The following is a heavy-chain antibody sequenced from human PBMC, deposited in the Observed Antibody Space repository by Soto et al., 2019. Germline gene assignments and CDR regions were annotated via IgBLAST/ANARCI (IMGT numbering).Heavy chain of an antibody. CDR3: ARDLRIAAPRAVHYYYNGMDV. Sequence: EVQLVESGGGLVQPGGSLRLSCAASGFTFSSYWMSWVRQAPGKGLEWVANIKQDGSEKDYVDSVKGRFTISRDNAKNSLYLHMNSRRDEDAAVYYRARDLRIAAPRAVHYYYNGMDVWGQGTTVTVSS. CDR2: IKQDGSEK. D-gene: IGHD6-13*01. CDR1: GFTFSSYW. J-gene: IGHJ6*02. V-gene: IGHV3-7*05.